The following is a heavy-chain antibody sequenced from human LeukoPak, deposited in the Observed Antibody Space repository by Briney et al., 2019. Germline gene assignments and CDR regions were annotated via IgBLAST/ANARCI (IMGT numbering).Heavy chain of an antibody. CDR2: ISGSGIRR. J-gene: IGHJ6*03. D-gene: IGHD3-10*01. CDR1: GFTFSSYG. V-gene: IGHV3-23*01. Sequence: GGSLRLSCAASGFTFSSYGMGWVRQAPGKGLEWVSDISGSGIRRDYADSVKGRFTISRDNSKNTLYLQMNSLRAEDTAVYYCAKLGKTENHYGSGRFSYYYYMDVWGKGTTVTISS. CDR3: AKLGKTENHYGSGRFSYYYYMDV.